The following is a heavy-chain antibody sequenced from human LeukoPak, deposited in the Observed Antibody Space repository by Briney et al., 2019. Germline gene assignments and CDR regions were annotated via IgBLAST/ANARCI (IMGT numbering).Heavy chain of an antibody. CDR1: GGTFSSYA. J-gene: IGHJ4*02. CDR2: IIPIFGTA. D-gene: IGHD5-12*01. Sequence: SVKVSCKASGGTFSSYAISWVRQAPGQGLEWMGGIIPIFGTANYAQKFQGRVTITADKSTSTAYMELSSLRSEDTAVYYCARMGGNSGYDPAFDYWGQGTLVTVSS. CDR3: ARMGGNSGYDPAFDY. V-gene: IGHV1-69*06.